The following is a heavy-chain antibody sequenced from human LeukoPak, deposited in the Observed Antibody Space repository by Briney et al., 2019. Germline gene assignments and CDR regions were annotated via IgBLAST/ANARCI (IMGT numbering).Heavy chain of an antibody. J-gene: IGHJ4*02. CDR2: IQYDGNNK. Sequence: GGSLRLSCAASEFTFSTYGMHWVRQAPGKGLEWVAFIQYDGNNKYYADSVKGRFTISRDNSKNTLHLQMNRLRAEDTALYYCAKDMYWGSSGGRLDYWGQGTLVTVSS. CDR3: AKDMYWGSSGGRLDY. V-gene: IGHV3-30*02. D-gene: IGHD2-15*01. CDR1: EFTFSTYG.